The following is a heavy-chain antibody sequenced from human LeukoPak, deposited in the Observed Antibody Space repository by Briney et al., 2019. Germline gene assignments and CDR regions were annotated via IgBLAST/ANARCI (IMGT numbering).Heavy chain of an antibody. CDR1: GGSISSSSYY. J-gene: IGHJ4*02. D-gene: IGHD6-25*01. CDR2: IYYSGST. V-gene: IGHV4-39*01. CDR3: ASTDSSGDYFDY. Sequence: PSETLSLTCTVSGGSISSSSYYWGWIRQPPGKGLEWIGSIYYSGSTYYNPSLKSRVTISVDTSKNQFSLKLSSVTAADTVVYYCASTDSSGDYFDYWGQGTLVTVSS.